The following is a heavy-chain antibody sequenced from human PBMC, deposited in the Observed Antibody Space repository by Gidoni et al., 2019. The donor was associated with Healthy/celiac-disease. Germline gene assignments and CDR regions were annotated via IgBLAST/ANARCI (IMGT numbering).Heavy chain of an antibody. CDR2: INHSGST. J-gene: IGHJ5*02. D-gene: IGHD2-2*02. CDR3: ARGVGRRVPAPIRDRRWFDP. Sequence: QVQLQQWGAGLLKPSETLSLTCAVYGGSFSGYYWSWIRQPPGKGLEWIGEINHSGSTNYNPSLKSRVTISVDTSKNQFSLKLSSVTAADTAVYYCARGVGRRVPAPIRDRRWFDPWGQGTLVTVSS. CDR1: GGSFSGYY. V-gene: IGHV4-34*01.